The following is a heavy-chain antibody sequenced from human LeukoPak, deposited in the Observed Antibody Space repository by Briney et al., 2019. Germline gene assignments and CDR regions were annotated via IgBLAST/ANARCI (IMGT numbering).Heavy chain of an antibody. CDR2: IYYSGST. Sequence: PSETLSLTCTVSGGSISSYYWSWIRQPPGKGLEWIGYIYYSGSTNYNPSLKSRVTISVDTSKNQFSLKLSSVTAADTAVYYCARGSWAQCSGGSCHRYYYYYGMDVWGQGTTVTVSS. V-gene: IGHV4-59*12. J-gene: IGHJ6*02. CDR3: ARGSWAQCSGGSCHRYYYYYGMDV. CDR1: GGSISSYY. D-gene: IGHD2-15*01.